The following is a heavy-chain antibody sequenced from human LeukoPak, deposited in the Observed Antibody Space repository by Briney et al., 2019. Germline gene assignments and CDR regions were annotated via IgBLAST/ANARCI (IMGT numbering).Heavy chain of an antibody. CDR1: GXSISRYY. Sequence: PSETLSLTCTVSGXSISRYYWSWIRQPAGKGLEWIGRIYTSGSPNYTPSLKSRVTMSVDTSKNQFSLKLSSVTAADTAVYYRARARWNDGKDYWGQGTLVTVSS. V-gene: IGHV4-4*07. D-gene: IGHD1-1*01. CDR2: IYTSGSP. J-gene: IGHJ4*02. CDR3: ARARWNDGKDY.